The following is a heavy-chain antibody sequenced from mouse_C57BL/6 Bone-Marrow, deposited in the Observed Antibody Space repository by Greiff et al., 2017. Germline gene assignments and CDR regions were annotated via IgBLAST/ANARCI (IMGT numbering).Heavy chain of an antibody. V-gene: IGHV1-52*01. J-gene: IGHJ2*01. CDR3: ARERLITTVQGYCDY. CDR2: IDPSDSET. Sequence: QVQLQQPGAELVRPGSSVKLSCKASGYTFTSYWMHWVKQRPIQGLEWIGNIDPSDSETHYNQKFKDKATLTVDKSSSTAYMQLSSLTSEDSAVYYCARERLITTVQGYCDYWGQGTTLTVSS. CDR1: GYTFTSYW. D-gene: IGHD1-1*01.